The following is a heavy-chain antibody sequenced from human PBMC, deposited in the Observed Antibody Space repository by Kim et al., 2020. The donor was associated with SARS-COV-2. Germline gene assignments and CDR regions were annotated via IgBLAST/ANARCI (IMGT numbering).Heavy chain of an antibody. J-gene: IGHJ6*02. Sequence: ASVKVSCKASGYTFTSYAMNWVRQAPGQGLEWMGWINTNTGNPTYAHGFTGRFVFSLDTSVSTAYLQISSLKAEDTAVYYCARERPGRWLQFHYSYYGMDVWGQGTTVTVSS. CDR1: GYTFTSYA. V-gene: IGHV7-4-1*02. CDR3: ARERPGRWLQFHYSYYGMDV. D-gene: IGHD5-12*01. CDR2: INTNTGNP.